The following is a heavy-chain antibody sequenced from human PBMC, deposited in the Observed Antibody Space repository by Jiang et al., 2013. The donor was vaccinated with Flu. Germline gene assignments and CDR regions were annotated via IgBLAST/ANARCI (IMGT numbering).Heavy chain of an antibody. Sequence: LLKPSETLSLSCTVSNDSMYTHYWSWLRQPPGKRLEWIGYIYYSGFTTYNPSLDSRVTISIDTSKNQFSLILTSVTTDDTALYYCARVNPAITVGRRGFDSWGQGTLVTVS. D-gene: IGHD4-23*01. V-gene: IGHV4-59*11. J-gene: IGHJ4*02. CDR1: NDSMYTHY. CDR2: IYYSGFT. CDR3: ARVNPAITVGRRGFDS.